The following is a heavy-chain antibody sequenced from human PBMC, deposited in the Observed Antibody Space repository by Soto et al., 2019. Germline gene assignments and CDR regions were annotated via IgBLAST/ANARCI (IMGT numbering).Heavy chain of an antibody. CDR1: GYTFTSYA. CDR2: INAGNGNT. V-gene: IGHV1-3*01. Sequence: ASVKVSCKASGYTFTSYAMHWVRQAPGQRLEWMGWINAGNGNTKYSQKFQGRVTITRDTSASTAYMELSSLRSEDTAVYYCARDPTPLDYGDQPRFDYWGQGTLVTVSS. J-gene: IGHJ4*02. CDR3: ARDPTPLDYGDQPRFDY. D-gene: IGHD4-17*01.